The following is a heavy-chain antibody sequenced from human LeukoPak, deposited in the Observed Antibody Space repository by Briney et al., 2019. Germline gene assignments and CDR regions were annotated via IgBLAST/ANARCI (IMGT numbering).Heavy chain of an antibody. J-gene: IGHJ6*02. CDR1: GGSISSYY. Sequence: SETLSLTCTVSGGSISSYYWSWIRQPPGKGLEWIGYIYYNGSTNYNPSLKSRVTISVDTSKNQFSLKLSSVTAADTAVYYCASDILTGYYGMDVWGQGTTVTVSS. CDR3: ASDILTGYYGMDV. V-gene: IGHV4-59*01. D-gene: IGHD3-9*01. CDR2: IYYNGST.